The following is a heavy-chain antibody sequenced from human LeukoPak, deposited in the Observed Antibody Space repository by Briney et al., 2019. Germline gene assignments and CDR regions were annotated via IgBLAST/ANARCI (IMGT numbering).Heavy chain of an antibody. CDR3: VRLSRGAMNYYMDV. J-gene: IGHJ6*03. CDR1: GFTFSDHY. CDR2: SRNKANRYST. V-gene: IGHV3-72*01. D-gene: IGHD3-10*01. Sequence: PGGSLRVSCAASGFTFSDHYMDCVRQAPGKGLEWVGRSRNKANRYSTTFGKSVKGRLTISRDESANSLYLQLDSVKTEDTGVYYCVRLSRGAMNYYMDVWGKGTTVTISS.